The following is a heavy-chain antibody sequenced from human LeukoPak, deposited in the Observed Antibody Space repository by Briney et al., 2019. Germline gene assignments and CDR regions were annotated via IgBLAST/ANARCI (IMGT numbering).Heavy chain of an antibody. J-gene: IGHJ4*02. D-gene: IGHD6-13*01. CDR2: ISSNGRST. V-gene: IGHV3-64D*06. Sequence: GGSLRLSCSASGFTFSSYAMHWVRQAPGKGLEYVSAISSNGRSTYYADSVKGRFTISRDNSKNTLYLQMSSLRAEDTAVYYCVKARTYSSSWYFDFDYWGQGTLVTVSS. CDR3: VKARTYSSSWYFDFDY. CDR1: GFTFSSYA.